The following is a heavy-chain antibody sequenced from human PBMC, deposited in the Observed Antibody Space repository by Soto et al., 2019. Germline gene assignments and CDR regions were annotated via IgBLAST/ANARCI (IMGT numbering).Heavy chain of an antibody. CDR2: IIPIFGTA. CDR1: GGTFSSYA. D-gene: IGHD4-17*01. CDR3: AIDKHPGPSRCWFDP. Sequence: ASVKVSCKASGGTFSSYAISWVRQAPGQGLEWMGGIIPIFGTANYAQKFQGRVTITADESTSTAYMELSSLRSEDTAVYYCAIDKHPGPSRCWFDPWGQGTLVTVSS. J-gene: IGHJ5*02. V-gene: IGHV1-69*13.